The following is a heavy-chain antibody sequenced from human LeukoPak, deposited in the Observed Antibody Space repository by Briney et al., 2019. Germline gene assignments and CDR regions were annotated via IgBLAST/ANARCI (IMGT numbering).Heavy chain of an antibody. CDR2: VNPNSGHT. D-gene: IGHD2-15*01. CDR3: ARGAPGSYCSGGSCPYFDY. Sequence: ASVKVSCKASVYTFTSYDVNWVRQATGQGLEWMGWVNPNSGHTGYAQKFQGRVTMTTNTSIRTAYMELSSLRSEDTAVYYCARGAPGSYCSGGSCPYFDYWGQGTLVSVSS. CDR1: VYTFTSYD. V-gene: IGHV1-8*01. J-gene: IGHJ4*02.